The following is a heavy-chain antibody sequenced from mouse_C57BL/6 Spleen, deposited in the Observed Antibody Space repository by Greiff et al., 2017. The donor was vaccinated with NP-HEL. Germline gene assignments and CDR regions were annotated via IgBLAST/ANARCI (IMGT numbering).Heavy chain of an antibody. D-gene: IGHD2-13*01. J-gene: IGHJ4*01. CDR1: GFTFSSYT. CDR2: ISGGGGNT. CDR3: ARHDYAYYAMDY. V-gene: IGHV5-9*01. Sequence: EVMLVESGGGLVKPGGSLKLSCAASGFTFSSYTMSWVRQTPEKRLEWVATISGGGGNTYYPDSVKGRFTISRDNAKNTLYLQMSSLRSEDTALYYCARHDYAYYAMDYWGQGTSVTVSS.